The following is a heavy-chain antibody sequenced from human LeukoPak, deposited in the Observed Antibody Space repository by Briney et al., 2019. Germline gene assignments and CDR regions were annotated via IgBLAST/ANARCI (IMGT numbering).Heavy chain of an antibody. Sequence: GGSLRLSCAPSGFTFSTYAMHWVRQAPGKGREGVAVISYDGSNKYYADSVKGRFTTSRDNSKNTLYLQMNSLRAEDTAVYYCARARFLEWLLIDYWGQGTLVTVSS. CDR2: ISYDGSNK. CDR1: GFTFSTYA. D-gene: IGHD3-3*01. CDR3: ARARFLEWLLIDY. J-gene: IGHJ4*02. V-gene: IGHV3-30-3*01.